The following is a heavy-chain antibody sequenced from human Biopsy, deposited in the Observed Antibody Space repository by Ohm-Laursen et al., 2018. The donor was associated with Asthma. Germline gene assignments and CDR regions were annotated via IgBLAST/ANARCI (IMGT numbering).Heavy chain of an antibody. J-gene: IGHJ5*02. D-gene: IGHD7-27*01. CDR1: AYTFIGYH. CDR2: INPNGGAT. CDR3: ARVQKSPGDRWFDP. Sequence: ASAKVSCKASAYTFIGYHLHWVRQAPGEGLEWMGRINPNGGATIHAQKFQGRVTMTRDTSISTAYMELSRLTSDDTAVYYCARVQKSPGDRWFDPWGQGTLVTVSS. V-gene: IGHV1-2*06.